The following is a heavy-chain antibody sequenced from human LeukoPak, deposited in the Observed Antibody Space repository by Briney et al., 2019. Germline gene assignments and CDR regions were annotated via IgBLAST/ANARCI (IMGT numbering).Heavy chain of an antibody. Sequence: ASVKVSCKASGYTFTSYAMHWVRQAPGQRLEWMGWINAGNGNTKYSQKFQGRVTITRDTSASTAYMELSSLRSEDTAVYYCARVGGYYNPLIAYWGQGTLVTVS. V-gene: IGHV1-3*01. CDR2: INAGNGNT. J-gene: IGHJ4*02. CDR3: ARVGGYYNPLIAY. D-gene: IGHD3-9*01. CDR1: GYTFTSYA.